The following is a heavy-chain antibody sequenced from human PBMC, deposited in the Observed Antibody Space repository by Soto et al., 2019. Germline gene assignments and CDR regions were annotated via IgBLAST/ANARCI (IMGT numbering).Heavy chain of an antibody. CDR3: ANYLELRRQFDY. CDR1: GFTFSSYA. Sequence: GGSLRLSCAASGFTFSSYAMSWVRQAPGKGPEWVSAISGSGGSTYYADSVKGRFTISRDNSKNTLYLQMNSLRAEDTAVYYCANYLELRRQFDYWGQGTLVTVSS. V-gene: IGHV3-23*01. J-gene: IGHJ4*02. CDR2: ISGSGGST. D-gene: IGHD1-7*01.